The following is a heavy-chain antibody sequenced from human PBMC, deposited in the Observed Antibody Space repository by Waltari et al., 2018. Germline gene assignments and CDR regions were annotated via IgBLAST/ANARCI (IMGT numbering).Heavy chain of an antibody. CDR1: GLPFSIYS. V-gene: IGHV3-48*01. CDR2: ISSTSSSM. Sequence: EVQLVESGGGLIQPGGSLRLSCAVSGLPFSIYSMNWVRQTTEKGLEWVSYISSTSSSMYYADSVKGRFIISRDNAKKSVYLQMNRLRVDDSAVYYCASGQDGTSFVLSFWGQGTKVTVSS. J-gene: IGHJ3*01. CDR3: ASGQDGTSFVLSF. D-gene: IGHD3-16*01.